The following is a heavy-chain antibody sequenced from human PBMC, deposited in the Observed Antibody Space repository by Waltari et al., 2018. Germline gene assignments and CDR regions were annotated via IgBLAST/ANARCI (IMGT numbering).Heavy chain of an antibody. Sequence: QVQLVQSGAEVKKPGASVKVSCKASGYTFTSYHMHWVRQAPGKGLEWRGIINPSGGSTSYGQKFQGRGTITRDTSTSQVYMELSSLRSEDTAVYYCARGGWATISDYWGQGTLVTVSS. CDR1: GYTFTSYH. J-gene: IGHJ4*02. CDR2: INPSGGST. D-gene: IGHD5-12*01. V-gene: IGHV1-46*01. CDR3: ARGGWATISDY.